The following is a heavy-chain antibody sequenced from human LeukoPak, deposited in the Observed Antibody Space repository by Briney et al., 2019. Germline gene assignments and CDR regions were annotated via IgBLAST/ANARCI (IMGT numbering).Heavy chain of an antibody. CDR1: GGSFRRYA. CDR2: IMPDLDKA. V-gene: IGHV1-69*06. Sequence: ASVKVSCKASGGSFRRYAFDWVRQAPGQGLEWMGGIMPDLDKASYAQGFQGRVTITADRSTSTAYMELRNLRPEDAALYYCAVRDNENGLLSYRDMDVWGNGTTVTVSS. CDR3: AVRDNENGLLSYRDMDV. J-gene: IGHJ6*04. D-gene: IGHD1-1*01.